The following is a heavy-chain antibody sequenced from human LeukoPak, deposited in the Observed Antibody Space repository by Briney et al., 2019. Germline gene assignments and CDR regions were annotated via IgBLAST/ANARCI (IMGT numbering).Heavy chain of an antibody. Sequence: SETLSLTCTVSGGSISSYYWSWIRQPPGKGLEWIGYIYYSGSTNYNPSLKSRVTISVDTSKNQFSLKLSSVTAADTAVYYCARDRAGYYGTPFEPWGRGTLVTVSS. V-gene: IGHV4-59*01. CDR1: GGSISSYY. CDR3: ARDRAGYYGTPFEP. CDR2: IYYSGST. D-gene: IGHD3-9*01. J-gene: IGHJ5*02.